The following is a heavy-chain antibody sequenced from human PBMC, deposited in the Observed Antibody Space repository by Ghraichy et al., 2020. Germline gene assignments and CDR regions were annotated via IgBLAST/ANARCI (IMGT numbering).Heavy chain of an antibody. CDR3: AKSSGVPSSGWYGGMDV. J-gene: IGHJ6*02. D-gene: IGHD6-19*01. V-gene: IGHV3-9*01. CDR1: GFTFDDYA. Sequence: GGSLRLSCAASGFTFDDYAMHWVRQAPGKGLEWVSGISWNSGSIGYADSVKGRFTISRDNAKNSLYLQMNSLRAEDTALYYCAKSSGVPSSGWYGGMDVWGQGTTVTVSS. CDR2: ISWNSGSI.